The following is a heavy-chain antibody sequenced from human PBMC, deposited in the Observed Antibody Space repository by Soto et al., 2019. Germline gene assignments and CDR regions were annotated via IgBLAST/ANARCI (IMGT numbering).Heavy chain of an antibody. Sequence: GGSLRLSCAASGFTFSSFWMDWVRQAPGKGLEWVANINPDGSERHYVDSVKGRFTISRDNAKNSLYLQMSSLAAEDSALYYCSTSLDSWGQGTRVTV. CDR2: INPDGSER. J-gene: IGHJ4*02. CDR3: STSLDS. V-gene: IGHV3-7*01. CDR1: GFTFSSFW.